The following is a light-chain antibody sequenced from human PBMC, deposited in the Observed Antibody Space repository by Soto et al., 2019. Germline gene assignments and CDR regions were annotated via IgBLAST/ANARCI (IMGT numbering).Light chain of an antibody. J-gene: IGKJ5*01. V-gene: IGKV3-11*01. Sequence: EIVLTQSPATLSLSPGERATLSCRASQSVSSYLAWYQQKPGQAPRLLIYDAANRATGITARLSGSGSGTDFTLTISSLEPEDFAVYYCQQRSDWPPLTFGQGTRLEIK. CDR3: QQRSDWPPLT. CDR2: DAA. CDR1: QSVSSY.